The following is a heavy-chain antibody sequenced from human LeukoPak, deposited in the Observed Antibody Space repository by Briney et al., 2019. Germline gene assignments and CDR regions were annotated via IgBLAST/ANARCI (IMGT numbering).Heavy chain of an antibody. CDR2: IHKDGHNT. V-gene: IGHV3-74*01. J-gene: IGHJ4*02. CDR1: GFTFSEYW. CDR3: ARESEAAGTYYLDH. D-gene: IGHD6-25*01. Sequence: GGSLRLSCAASGFTFSEYWMHWVRQAPGKGLMWVSRIHKDGHNTWYADSVKGRFTNSRDNAENTVYLQLNSLRVEDTAVYYCARESEAAGTYYLDHWGQGNLVTVSS.